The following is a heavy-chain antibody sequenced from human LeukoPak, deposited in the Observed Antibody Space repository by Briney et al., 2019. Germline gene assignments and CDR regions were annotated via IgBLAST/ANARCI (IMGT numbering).Heavy chain of an antibody. CDR1: GYTFTGYY. J-gene: IGHJ6*03. D-gene: IGHD1-26*01. V-gene: IGHV1-2*02. CDR3: ARAVGAFSYYYYMDV. CDR2: INPNSGGT. Sequence: ASVKVSCKASGYTFTGYYMHWVRQAPGQGLEWMGWINPNSGGTNYAQKFQGRVTMTRDTSISTAYMELSRLRSDDTAVYYCARAVGAFSYYYYMDVWGKGTTVTVSS.